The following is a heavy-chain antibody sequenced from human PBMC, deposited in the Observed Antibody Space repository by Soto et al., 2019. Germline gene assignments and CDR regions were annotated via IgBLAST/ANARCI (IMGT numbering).Heavy chain of an antibody. V-gene: IGHV3-21*01. CDR3: VRKRHKNCSLRREPFDC. Sequence: LRLSWAASGFTFSTYSMNSVRQAPGKGLEWVSFISSSSSYIYYADSVKGRFTISRDNAKNSLYLQMNSLRAEDTAVYYCVRKRHKNCSLRREPFDCWGQGTPVTFSS. CDR2: ISSSSSYI. CDR1: GFTFSTYS. J-gene: IGHJ4*02. D-gene: IGHD2-21*01.